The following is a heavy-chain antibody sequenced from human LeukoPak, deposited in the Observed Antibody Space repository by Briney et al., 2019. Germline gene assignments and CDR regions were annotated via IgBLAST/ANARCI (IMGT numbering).Heavy chain of an antibody. CDR2: ISSSGSYI. CDR3: AREIFWSGYYSNLHFDY. J-gene: IGHJ4*02. D-gene: IGHD3-3*01. CDR1: GFTFSSYA. V-gene: IGHV3-21*01. Sequence: PGGSLRLSCAASGFTFSSYAMHWVRQAPGKGLEWVSSISSSGSYIYYADAVKGRFTISRDNAKDSLYLQMNSLRAEDTAVYYCAREIFWSGYYSNLHFDYWGRGTQVTVSS.